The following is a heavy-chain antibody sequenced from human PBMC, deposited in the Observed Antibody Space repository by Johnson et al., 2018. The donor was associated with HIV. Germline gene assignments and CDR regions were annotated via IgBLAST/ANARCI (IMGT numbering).Heavy chain of an antibody. CDR3: VREHRADESFDL. CDR2: IGTAGDT. Sequence: EVHLVESGGGVVQPGGSLRLSCAASEFTFSTYGMHWVRQAPGKGLEWVSAIGTAGDTYYPGSVKGRFTISRENAKNFVYLQMNSLTAGDTAVYYCVREHRADESFDLWGQGTMVTVSS. J-gene: IGHJ3*01. V-gene: IGHV3-13*01. CDR1: EFTFSTYG. D-gene: IGHD1-14*01.